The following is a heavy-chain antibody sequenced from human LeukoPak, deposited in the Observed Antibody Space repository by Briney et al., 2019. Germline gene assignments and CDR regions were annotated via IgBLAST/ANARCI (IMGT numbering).Heavy chain of an antibody. J-gene: IGHJ3*02. Sequence: GESLKISCKASGYSFTNYWIGWVRQMPGKGLEWMGIIYPGDSDTRYSPSFQGQVTMSANKSTSTAYLQWSSSLKASDTAVYYCTRLRNAFDIWGQGTMVTVSS. CDR2: IYPGDSDT. CDR3: TRLRNAFDI. V-gene: IGHV5-51*01. CDR1: GYSFTNYW.